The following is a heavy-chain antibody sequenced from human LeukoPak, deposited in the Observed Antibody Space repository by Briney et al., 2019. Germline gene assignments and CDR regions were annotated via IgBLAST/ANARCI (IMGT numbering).Heavy chain of an antibody. Sequence: PSQTLSLICAISGDSVSSKSASWNWIRQSPSRGLEWLGRTYSRSKWFNDYAVSVKSRITINPDTSKNQFSLHLSSVTPDDTAVYYCARGTGSLDYWGQGTLVTVSS. J-gene: IGHJ4*02. V-gene: IGHV6-1*01. D-gene: IGHD1-26*01. CDR2: TYSRSKWFN. CDR3: ARGTGSLDY. CDR1: GDSVSSKSAS.